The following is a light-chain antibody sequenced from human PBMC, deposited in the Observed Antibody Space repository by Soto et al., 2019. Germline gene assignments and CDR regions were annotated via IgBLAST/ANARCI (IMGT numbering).Light chain of an antibody. J-gene: IGLJ1*01. Sequence: LTQPASVSGSPGQSITISCTGTSSDVGGYNYVSWYQQHPGKAPKLMIYDVSNRPSGVSNRFSGSKSGNTASLTISGLQAEDEADYYCSSYTSSSTGVFGTGTKSPS. CDR1: SSDVGGYNY. CDR3: SSYTSSSTGV. V-gene: IGLV2-14*01. CDR2: DVS.